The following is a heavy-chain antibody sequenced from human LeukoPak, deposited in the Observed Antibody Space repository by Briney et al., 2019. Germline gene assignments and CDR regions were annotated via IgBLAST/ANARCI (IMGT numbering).Heavy chain of an antibody. V-gene: IGHV4-39*01. J-gene: IGHJ3*02. CDR1: GGSISSSSYY. CDR2: IYYSGST. D-gene: IGHD3-16*01. CDR3: ARPGGSGDAFDI. Sequence: SETLSLTCTVSGGSISSSSYYWGWIRQPPGKGLEWIGSIYYSGSTYYNPSLKSRVTISVDTSKNQFSLKLSSVTAADTAVYYCARPGGSGDAFDIWGQGTMVTVSS.